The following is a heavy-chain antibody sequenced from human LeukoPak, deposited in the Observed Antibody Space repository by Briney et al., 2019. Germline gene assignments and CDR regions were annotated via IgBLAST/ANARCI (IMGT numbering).Heavy chain of an antibody. V-gene: IGHV3-20*04. D-gene: IGHD2-2*01. CDR3: ARAPITSPFYFDY. Sequence: GGSLRLSCTASGFAFDEHGMSWVRQVPGKGLEWVSGINWSGGSTGYADPLRGRFTISRDNAKNSLYLQMDSLRAEDTALYYCARAPITSPFYFDYGSQGTLVTVSS. CDR2: INWSGGST. CDR1: GFAFDEHG. J-gene: IGHJ4*02.